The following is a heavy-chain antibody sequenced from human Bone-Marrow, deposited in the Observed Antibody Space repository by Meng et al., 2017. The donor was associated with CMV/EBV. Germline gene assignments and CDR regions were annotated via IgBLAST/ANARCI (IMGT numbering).Heavy chain of an antibody. V-gene: IGHV1-69*05. CDR3: ARGIFGVPEFPFDI. CDR1: GGTFSSYA. J-gene: IGHJ3*02. D-gene: IGHD3-3*01. Sequence: SVKVSCKASGGTFSSYAISWVRQAPGQGLEWMGGIIPIFGTANYAQKFQGRVTIPTDESTSTAYMELSSLRSEDTAVYYCARGIFGVPEFPFDIWGQGTMVTVS. CDR2: IIPIFGTA.